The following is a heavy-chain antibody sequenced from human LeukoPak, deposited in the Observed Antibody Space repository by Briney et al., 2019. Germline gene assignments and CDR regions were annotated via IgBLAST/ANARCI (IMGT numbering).Heavy chain of an antibody. Sequence: ASVKVSCKASGYTFTGYYMHWVRQAPGQGLEWMGWINPNSGGTNYAQKFQGRVTMTRDTSINTAYMELSRLKSDDTAMYYCARGVGRGYSYSPPTYYFDYWGQGALVTVSS. CDR1: GYTFTGYY. D-gene: IGHD5-18*01. J-gene: IGHJ4*02. CDR2: INPNSGGT. V-gene: IGHV1-2*02. CDR3: ARGVGRGYSYSPPTYYFDY.